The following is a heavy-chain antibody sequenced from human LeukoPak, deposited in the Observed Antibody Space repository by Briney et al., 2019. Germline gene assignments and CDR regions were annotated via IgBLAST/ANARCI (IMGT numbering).Heavy chain of an antibody. Sequence: GGSLRLSCEVSEFPFSVYAMAWVRQAPGQGLEWVSEIDASGSDTYYTDSVKGRFTIPRDNSKNTVYLQMNSLRVEDTAVYYCADYRKPQGLDYWGQGTLVTVSS. CDR2: IDASGSDT. J-gene: IGHJ4*02. D-gene: IGHD1-14*01. CDR1: EFPFSVYA. CDR3: ADYRKPQGLDY. V-gene: IGHV3-23*01.